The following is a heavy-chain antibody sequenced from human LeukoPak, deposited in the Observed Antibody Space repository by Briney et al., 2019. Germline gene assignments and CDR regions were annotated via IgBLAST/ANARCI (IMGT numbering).Heavy chain of an antibody. D-gene: IGHD2-8*01. CDR2: INHSGSS. V-gene: IGHV4-34*01. CDR3: ARGQGHCSNGVCYPRYYFDY. Sequence: SETLSFTCAVYGGSLSGYYWHWIRQPPGSGLEWIGEINHSGSSNYNPSLRSRVTTSEDTSKNQFSLKLNSVTAADTAVYYCARGQGHCSNGVCYPRYYFDYWGQGALVTVSS. J-gene: IGHJ4*02. CDR1: GGSLSGYY.